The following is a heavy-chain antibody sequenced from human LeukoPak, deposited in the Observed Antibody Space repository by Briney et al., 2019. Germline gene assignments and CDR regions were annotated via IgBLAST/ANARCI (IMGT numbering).Heavy chain of an antibody. J-gene: IGHJ5*02. CDR3: ARRSGRFLNWFDT. CDR2: IYPGDSDT. Sequence: GESLMISCKGSGYSFTSYWIGWVRQMPGKGLEWMGIIYPGDSDTRYSPSFQGQVTISADKSISTAYLQWSGLKASDTAMYYCARRSGRFLNWFDTWGQGTLVTVSS. V-gene: IGHV5-51*01. D-gene: IGHD1-26*01. CDR1: GYSFTSYW.